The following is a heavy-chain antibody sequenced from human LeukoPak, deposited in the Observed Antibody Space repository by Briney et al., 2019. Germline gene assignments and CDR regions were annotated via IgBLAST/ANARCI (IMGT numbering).Heavy chain of an antibody. CDR2: ISYDGSNK. Sequence: GWSLRLSCAASGFTFRTYAMHWVRQAPGKGLEWVAVISYDGSNKYYADSVKGRFTISRDNSKNTLYLEMNSLRAEDTAVYYCARDGDTSQWASFDYWGQGTLVTVSS. V-gene: IGHV3-30-3*01. D-gene: IGHD2-2*01. J-gene: IGHJ4*02. CDR3: ARDGDTSQWASFDY. CDR1: GFTFRTYA.